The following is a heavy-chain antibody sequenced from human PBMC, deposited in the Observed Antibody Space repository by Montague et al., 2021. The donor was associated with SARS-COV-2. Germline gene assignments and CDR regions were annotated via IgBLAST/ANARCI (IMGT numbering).Heavy chain of an antibody. CDR1: RGSFSNYY. CDR2: INQGGAP. J-gene: IGHJ3*02. CDR3: ARGRPVQGSSCHFGSISSGALDI. D-gene: IGHD3-3*01. V-gene: IGHV4-34*01. Sequence: SETLSLTYAVSRGSFSNYYWTWIRQTPGKGLEWIGEINQGGAPNYTPSLKSRVTISLDTSKKQISLKLNSVTVADTAVFFCARGRPVQGSSCHFGSISSGALDIWAQGSLVIISS.